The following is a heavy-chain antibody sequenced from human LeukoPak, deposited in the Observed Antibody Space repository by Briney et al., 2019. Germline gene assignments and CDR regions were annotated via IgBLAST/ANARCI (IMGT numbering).Heavy chain of an antibody. V-gene: IGHV3-30*18. CDR2: ISYDGSNK. CDR3: AKDRSSGWPEYFQH. D-gene: IGHD6-19*01. Sequence: GGSLRLSCTASGFTFSSYGMHWVRQAPGKGLEWVAVISYDGSNKYYADSVKGRFTISRDNSKNTLYLQMNSLRAEDTAVYYCAKDRSSGWPEYFQHWGQGTLVTVSS. J-gene: IGHJ1*01. CDR1: GFTFSSYG.